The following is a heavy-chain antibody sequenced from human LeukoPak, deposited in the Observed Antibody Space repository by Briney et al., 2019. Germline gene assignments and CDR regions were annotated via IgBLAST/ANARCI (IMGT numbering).Heavy chain of an antibody. CDR2: ISGSGGST. D-gene: IGHD6-19*01. J-gene: IGHJ4*02. V-gene: IGHV3-23*01. Sequence: GGSLRLSCAASGFTFSTYAMNWVRQAPGKGLEWVSAISGSGGSTYYADSVKGRFTISRDNSKNTLYLQMNSLRAEDTAVYYYAKPLESAAYSSGWHLLFDYWGQGTLVTVSS. CDR3: AKPLESAAYSSGWHLLFDY. CDR1: GFTFSTYA.